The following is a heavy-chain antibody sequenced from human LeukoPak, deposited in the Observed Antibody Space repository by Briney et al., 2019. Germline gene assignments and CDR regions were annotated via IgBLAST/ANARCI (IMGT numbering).Heavy chain of an antibody. CDR1: GFIFSSYE. J-gene: IGHJ3*02. CDR2: ISSSGRDI. CDR3: AKDAPYYYDSSGYGGAFDI. V-gene: IGHV3-48*03. D-gene: IGHD3-22*01. Sequence: GGSLRLSCAASGFIFSSYEMNWVRKAAGKGLEWISYISSSGRDIYYADSVKGRFTISRDNAKNSLYLQMNSLRAEDTAVYYCAKDAPYYYDSSGYGGAFDIWGQGTMVTVSS.